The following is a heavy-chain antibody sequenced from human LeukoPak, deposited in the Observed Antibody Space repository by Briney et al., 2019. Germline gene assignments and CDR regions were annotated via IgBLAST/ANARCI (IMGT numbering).Heavy chain of an antibody. CDR3: AREILYDSTGYYL. CDR1: GGSISNTLYY. Sequence: MASETLSLTCTVSGGSISNTLYYWAWIRQPPGKGLESIGSIYYSRSTYYSPSLKSRVTISIDTSKNQFSLRLRSVTAADTAVYYCAREILYDSTGYYLWGQGTVVTVSS. CDR2: IYYSRST. J-gene: IGHJ4*02. D-gene: IGHD3-22*01. V-gene: IGHV4-39*07.